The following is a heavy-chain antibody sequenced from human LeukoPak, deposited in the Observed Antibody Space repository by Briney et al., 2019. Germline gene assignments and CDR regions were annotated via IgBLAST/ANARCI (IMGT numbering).Heavy chain of an antibody. CDR2: IWYDGSNK. CDR3: ASGGWLSSFDY. V-gene: IGHV3-33*08. J-gene: IGHJ4*02. D-gene: IGHD3-22*01. Sequence: PGGSLRLSCAASGFTFSSYSMNWVRQAPGKGLEWVAVIWYDGSNKYYADSVKGRFTISRDNSKNTLYLQMNSLRAEDTAVYYCASGGWLSSFDYWGQGTLVTVSS. CDR1: GFTFSSYS.